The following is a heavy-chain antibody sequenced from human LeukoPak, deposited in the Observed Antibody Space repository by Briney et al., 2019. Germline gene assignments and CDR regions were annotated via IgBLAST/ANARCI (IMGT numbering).Heavy chain of an antibody. CDR1: GGTFSSYA. CDR2: IIPIFGTA. J-gene: IGHJ6*03. CDR3: ASNHSGYEHRYYYYYYMDV. D-gene: IGHD5-12*01. Sequence: GASVKVSCKASGGTFSSYAISWVRQAPGQGLEWMGGIIPIFGTANYAQKFQGRVTITADESTSTAYMELSSLRSEDTAVYYCASNHSGYEHRYYYYYYMDVWGKGTTVTVSS. V-gene: IGHV1-69*13.